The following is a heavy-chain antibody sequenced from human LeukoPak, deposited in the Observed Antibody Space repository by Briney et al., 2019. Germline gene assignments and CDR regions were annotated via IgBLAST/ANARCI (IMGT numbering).Heavy chain of an antibody. Sequence: PGGSLRLSCAASGFTFSDYWMTWVRQAPGKGLEWVANIKQDGSDKYYLDAVKGRFTISKDNTKNSLYLQMNSLRAGDTAVYYCARVRYYGSRSLMFEYRGQGTPVSVSS. D-gene: IGHD3-10*01. V-gene: IGHV3-7*03. CDR1: GFTFSDYW. J-gene: IGHJ4*02. CDR2: IKQDGSDK. CDR3: ARVRYYGSRSLMFEY.